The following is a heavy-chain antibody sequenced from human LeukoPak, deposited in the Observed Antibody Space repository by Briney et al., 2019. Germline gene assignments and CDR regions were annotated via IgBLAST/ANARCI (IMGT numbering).Heavy chain of an antibody. CDR2: ISYDRANK. D-gene: IGHD1-20*01. Sequence: PGRSLRLSCAASGFTLRNYAMHWVRQAPGKALEWVAVISYDRANKYYADSVKGRFTISRDNSKNTLYLQMNSVISEDTVVYYCARDDRFDSWNDVGFDLWGQGTLVTVSS. CDR1: GFTLRNYA. CDR3: ARDDRFDSWNDVGFDL. J-gene: IGHJ4*02. V-gene: IGHV3-30-3*01.